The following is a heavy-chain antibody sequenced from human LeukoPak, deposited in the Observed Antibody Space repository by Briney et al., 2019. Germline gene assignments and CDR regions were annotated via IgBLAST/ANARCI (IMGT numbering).Heavy chain of an antibody. D-gene: IGHD3-10*01. CDR3: ARVQVKTRGSYFRDDY. J-gene: IGHJ4*02. V-gene: IGHV1-18*01. Sequence: ASAKVSCKTSGYTFTSYGISWVRQAPGQGLEWMGWTSSFSDNTKYAERFQGRVTMTTDISTSTAYMELRSLRFDDTAVYYCARVQVKTRGSYFRDDYWGQGTLVTVSS. CDR1: GYTFTSYG. CDR2: TSSFSDNT.